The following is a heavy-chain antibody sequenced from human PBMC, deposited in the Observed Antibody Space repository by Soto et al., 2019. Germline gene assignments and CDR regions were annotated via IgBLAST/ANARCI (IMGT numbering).Heavy chain of an antibody. CDR1: GDSVSSKSAA. V-gene: IGHV6-1*01. Sequence: QTLSLTCAISGDSVSSKSAAWNLIRQSPSRGLEWLGRTYYRSKWYNEYAVSVKSRIIINPDTSKNQFSLQLNSVTPEDTAVYYCARSGNEGAVDYWGQGTLVTVSS. CDR2: TYYRSKWYN. CDR3: ARSGNEGAVDY. J-gene: IGHJ4*02. D-gene: IGHD1-26*01.